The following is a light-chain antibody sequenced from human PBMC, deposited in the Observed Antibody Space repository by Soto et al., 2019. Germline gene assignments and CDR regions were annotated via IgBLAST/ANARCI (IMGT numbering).Light chain of an antibody. V-gene: IGKV1-39*01. CDR2: AAS. CDR1: QSIASY. Sequence: DIQMTQSPSSLSASVGDRVTITCRASQSIASYLNWYQQRPGKAPKVLIYAASSLQSGVPSRFSGSGSGTVFTLTISSLQPEDFATYFCQQSLNTPRTFGQGTKVEVK. J-gene: IGKJ1*01. CDR3: QQSLNTPRT.